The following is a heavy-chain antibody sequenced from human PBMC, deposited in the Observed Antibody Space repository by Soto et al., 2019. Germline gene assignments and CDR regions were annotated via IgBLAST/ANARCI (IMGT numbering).Heavy chain of an antibody. CDR3: AKERPRRTSGYVFEY. Sequence: EVQLLESGGKLVQPGGSLTLSCAASGFTFSTYAMAWVRQAPGKGLEWVSGVSASGLNTDYADPVKGRFYISRDNSKNTVSLHMNSLRAEDTALSYGAKERPRRTSGYVFEYWGQGTPVTVSS. V-gene: IGHV3-23*01. D-gene: IGHD5-18*01. J-gene: IGHJ4*02. CDR2: VSASGLNT. CDR1: GFTFSTYA.